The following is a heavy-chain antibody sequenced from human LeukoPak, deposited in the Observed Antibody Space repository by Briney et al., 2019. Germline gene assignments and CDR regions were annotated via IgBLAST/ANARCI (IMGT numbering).Heavy chain of an antibody. D-gene: IGHD6-13*01. CDR2: IYYSGST. CDR1: GGSISSGVYY. V-gene: IGHV4-31*03. J-gene: IGHJ6*02. CDR3: ARDGIAAAGSRYYGMEV. Sequence: PSQTLSLTCTVSGGSISSGVYYWSWIRQHPGKGLEWIGYIYYSGSTYYNPSLESRVTISVDTSNFQFSLKLSSVTAADTAVYYCARDGIAAAGSRYYGMEVWGQGTTVTVSS.